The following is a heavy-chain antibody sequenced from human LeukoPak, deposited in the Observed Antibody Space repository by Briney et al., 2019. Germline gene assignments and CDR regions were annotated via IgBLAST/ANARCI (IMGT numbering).Heavy chain of an antibody. CDR2: IYYSGST. D-gene: IGHD3-22*01. Sequence: SETLSLTCTVSGGSISSYYWSWIRQPPGKGLEWIGYIYYSGSTNYNPSLKSRVTISVDTSKNQFSLKLTSVTAADTAVYYCARHPYNYDTSVYYFFDYWGQGTLVTVSA. J-gene: IGHJ4*02. CDR1: GGSISSYY. CDR3: ARHPYNYDTSVYYFFDY. V-gene: IGHV4-59*08.